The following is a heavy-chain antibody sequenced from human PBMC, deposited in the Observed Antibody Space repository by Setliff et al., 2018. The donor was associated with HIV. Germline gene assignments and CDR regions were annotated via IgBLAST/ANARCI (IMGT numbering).Heavy chain of an antibody. CDR2: IGPIYTSGST. J-gene: IGHJ6*03. D-gene: IGHD3-9*01. CDR1: GGSISSYY. V-gene: IGHV4-4*07. CDR3: ASHQHNFTGYYYYYYYMAV. Sequence: SETLSLTCTVSGGSISSYYWSWIRQPAGKGLEWIGRIGPIYTSGSTKYNPSLKSRLTISIDTPKNQFSLKLSSVTAADTAVYYCASHQHNFTGYYYYYYYMAVWGRGTMVTVSS.